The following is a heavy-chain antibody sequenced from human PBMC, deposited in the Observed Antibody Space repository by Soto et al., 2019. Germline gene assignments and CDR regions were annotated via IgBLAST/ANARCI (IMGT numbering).Heavy chain of an antibody. J-gene: IGHJ6*02. CDR1: GYTFTSYG. CDR3: AREYGSGSYLYYYYYGMDV. D-gene: IGHD3-10*01. V-gene: IGHV1-18*01. CDR2: ISAYNGST. Sequence: ASVKVSCKASGYTFTSYGISWVRQAPGQGLEWMGWISAYNGSTNYAQKLQGRVTMTTDTSTSTAYMELRSLRSDDTAVYYCAREYGSGSYLYYYYYGMDVWGQGTTVTVSS.